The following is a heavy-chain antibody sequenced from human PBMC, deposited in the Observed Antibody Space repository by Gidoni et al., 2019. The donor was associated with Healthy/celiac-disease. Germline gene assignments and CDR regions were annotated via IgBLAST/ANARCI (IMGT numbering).Heavy chain of an antibody. CDR3: ARGQLPRSFDY. CDR1: GGSFSGYY. CDR2: INHRGST. J-gene: IGHJ4*02. D-gene: IGHD1-1*01. Sequence: QVQLQQWGAGLLKPSETLSLTCAVYGGSFSGYYWSWIRQPPGKGLEWIGEINHRGSTNYNPSRKSRVTISVDTSKNQFSLKLSSVTAADTAVYYCARGQLPRSFDYWGQGTLVTVSS. V-gene: IGHV4-34*01.